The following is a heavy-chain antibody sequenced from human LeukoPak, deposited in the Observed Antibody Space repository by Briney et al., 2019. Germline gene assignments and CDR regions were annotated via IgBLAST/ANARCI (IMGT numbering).Heavy chain of an antibody. J-gene: IGHJ4*02. CDR3: AKDLLRYFDWLLYFDY. CDR2: ISGSGGST. D-gene: IGHD3-9*01. CDR1: GFTFSSYA. V-gene: IGHV3-23*01. Sequence: GGSLRLSCAASGFTFSSYAMSWVRQAPGKGLEWVSAISGSGGSTYYADSVKGRFTISRDNSKNTLYLQMSSLRAEDTAVYYCAKDLLRYFDWLLYFDYWGQGTLVTVSS.